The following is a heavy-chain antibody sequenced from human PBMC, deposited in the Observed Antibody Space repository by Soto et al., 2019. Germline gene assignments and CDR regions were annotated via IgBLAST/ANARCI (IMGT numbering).Heavy chain of an antibody. V-gene: IGHV1-69*01. J-gene: IGHJ6*02. Sequence: QVQLVQSGAEVKKPGSSVKVSCKASGGTFSSYAISWVRQAPGQGLEWMGGIIPIFGTANYAQKFQGRVTITADESTSTAYMELSSLRSEDTAMYYCARGGSNYYDSSGYQRSPYYYGMDVWGQGTTVTVSS. CDR3: ARGGSNYYDSSGYQRSPYYYGMDV. CDR2: IIPIFGTA. D-gene: IGHD3-22*01. CDR1: GGTFSSYA.